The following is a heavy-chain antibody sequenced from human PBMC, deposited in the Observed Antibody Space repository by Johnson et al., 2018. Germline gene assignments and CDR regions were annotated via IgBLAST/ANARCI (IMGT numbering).Heavy chain of an antibody. J-gene: IGHJ3*02. V-gene: IGHV3-11*04. CDR3: ARDRGGYSDAFDI. CDR1: GFTFSDYY. D-gene: IGHD6-25*01. CDR2: ITSGGTAI. Sequence: QVRLGESGGGLVEPGGSLRLCCAASGFTFSDYYMSWIRQAPGQGLEWISHITSGGTAIYYADSVMGQFTISRENDKNSLYLQTNSLRAEDTAVYYCARDRGGYSDAFDIWGQGTMVTVSS.